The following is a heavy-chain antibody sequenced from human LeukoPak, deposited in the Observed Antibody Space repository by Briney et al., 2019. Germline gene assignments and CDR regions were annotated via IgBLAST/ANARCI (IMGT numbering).Heavy chain of an antibody. J-gene: IGHJ4*02. Sequence: SETLSLTCTVSGGSISSYYWSWIRQPAGKGLEWVGRIYSSGNTNYNPSLKNRATLSVDTSNNQFSLRLNSVTAADTAVYYCAREDVGYCDGGSCPYYFDYWGQGTLVTVSS. CDR3: AREDVGYCDGGSCPYYFDY. CDR2: IYSSGNT. V-gene: IGHV4-4*07. D-gene: IGHD2-15*01. CDR1: GGSISSYY.